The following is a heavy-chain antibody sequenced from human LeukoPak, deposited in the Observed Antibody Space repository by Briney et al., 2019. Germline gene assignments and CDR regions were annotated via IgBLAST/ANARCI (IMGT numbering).Heavy chain of an antibody. Sequence: GGSLRLPCVASGFTFSSYGMHWVRQAPGKGLEWVTFIRYDGSDKFYADSVKGRFTISRDNSKNTLSLQMNSLRADDTAVYYCARDGGGDCSSTSCSTEGNFDIWGQGTMVTVSS. D-gene: IGHD2-2*02. CDR3: ARDGGGDCSSTSCSTEGNFDI. J-gene: IGHJ3*02. CDR2: IRYDGSDK. V-gene: IGHV3-30*02. CDR1: GFTFSSYG.